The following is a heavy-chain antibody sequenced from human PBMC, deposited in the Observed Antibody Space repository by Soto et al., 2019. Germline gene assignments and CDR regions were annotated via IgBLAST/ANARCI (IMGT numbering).Heavy chain of an antibody. J-gene: IGHJ6*02. CDR1: GLTFSTYS. CDR3: ARDRLVDYGMDV. V-gene: IGHV3-21*01. CDR2: ISSSSSFI. D-gene: IGHD3-9*01. Sequence: GSLRLSCAASGLTFSTYSMNWVRQAPGKGLEWVSYISSSSSFIYYADSVKGRFTISRDNAKNSLYLQMNSLRAEDTAVYYCARDRLVDYGMDVWGQGTTVTVSS.